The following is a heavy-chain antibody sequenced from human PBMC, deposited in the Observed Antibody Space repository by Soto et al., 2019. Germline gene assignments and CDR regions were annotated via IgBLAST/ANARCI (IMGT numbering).Heavy chain of an antibody. V-gene: IGHV1-3*01. Sequence: ASVKVSCKASGYTFTSYAMHWVRQAPGQRLEWMGWINAGNGNTKYSQKFQGRVTITRDTSASTAYMELSSLRSEDTAVYYCARDHDAVARSDYWGQGILVTVSS. D-gene: IGHD6-19*01. J-gene: IGHJ4*02. CDR1: GYTFTSYA. CDR3: ARDHDAVARSDY. CDR2: INAGNGNT.